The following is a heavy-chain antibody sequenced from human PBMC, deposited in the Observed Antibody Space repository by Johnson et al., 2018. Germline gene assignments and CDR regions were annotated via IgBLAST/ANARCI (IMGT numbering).Heavy chain of an antibody. J-gene: IGHJ6*03. D-gene: IGHD6-13*01. Sequence: VQLVESGGGLVQPGRSLRLSCAASGFTFDDYAMHWVRQAPGKGLEWVSGISWNSGSIGYADSVKGRFTISRDNAKNSLYLQMNSLRAEDTAMYYCARHPIATAGRYYYYYMDVWGKGTTVTVSS. V-gene: IGHV3-9*01. CDR2: ISWNSGSI. CDR1: GFTFDDYA. CDR3: ARHPIATAGRYYYYYMDV.